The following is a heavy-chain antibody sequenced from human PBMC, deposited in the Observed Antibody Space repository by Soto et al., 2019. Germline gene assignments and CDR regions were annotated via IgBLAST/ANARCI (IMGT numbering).Heavy chain of an antibody. Sequence: EVQLLESGGGLVQPGGSLRLSCAASGFTFSSYAMSWVRQAPGKGLEWVSAISGSGGSTYYADSVKGRFTISRDNSKNTLYLQMNSLRAEDTAVYYCAKRPNEDFWSGYYNNVDYWGQGTLVTVSS. CDR3: AKRPNEDFWSGYYNNVDY. D-gene: IGHD3-3*01. CDR1: GFTFSSYA. V-gene: IGHV3-23*01. J-gene: IGHJ4*02. CDR2: ISGSGGST.